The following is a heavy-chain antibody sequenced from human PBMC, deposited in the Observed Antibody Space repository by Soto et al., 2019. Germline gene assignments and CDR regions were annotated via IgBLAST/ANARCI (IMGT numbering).Heavy chain of an antibody. Sequence: QVQLVQSGAEVKKPGSSVKVSCKASGGTFSSYAISWVRQAPGQGLEWMGGIIPIFGTANYAQKFQGRVTITAHESTITAYMELSSLRTEETAVYYCASGRRLTAPMVRGGVPYYYYGMDVRGRGTTVTVAS. D-gene: IGHD3-10*01. CDR1: GGTFSSYA. J-gene: IGHJ6*02. V-gene: IGHV1-69*01. CDR2: IIPIFGTA. CDR3: ASGRRLTAPMVRGGVPYYYYGMDV.